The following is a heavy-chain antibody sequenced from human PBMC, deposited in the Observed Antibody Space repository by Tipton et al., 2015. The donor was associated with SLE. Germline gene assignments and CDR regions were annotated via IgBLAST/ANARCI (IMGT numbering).Heavy chain of an antibody. CDR1: GGSISGSRNY. CDR2: IYYSGST. V-gene: IGHV4-39*07. Sequence: LRLSCTVSGGSISGSRNYWGWIRQSPGKGLEWIGNIYYSGSTCYNPSLKSRVTISVETSKNQFSLKLSSVTAADTAVYYCARRSDDYSNWFDPWGQGTQVTVSS. D-gene: IGHD4-11*01. J-gene: IGHJ5*02. CDR3: ARRSDDYSNWFDP.